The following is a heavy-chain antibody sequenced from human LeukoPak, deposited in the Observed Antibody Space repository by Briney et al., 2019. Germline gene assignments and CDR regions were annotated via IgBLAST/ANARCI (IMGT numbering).Heavy chain of an antibody. J-gene: IGHJ3*02. V-gene: IGHV4-31*03. D-gene: IGHD6-19*01. CDR2: IYYSGST. CDR3: ARENQSTSGCYGAFDI. CDR1: GGSISSGGYY. Sequence: PSQTLSLTCTVSGGSISSGGYYWSWIRQHPGKGLEWIGYIYYSGSTYYNPSLKSRVTISVDTSKNQFSLKLSSVTAADTAVYSCARENQSTSGCYGAFDIWGQGTLVTVSS.